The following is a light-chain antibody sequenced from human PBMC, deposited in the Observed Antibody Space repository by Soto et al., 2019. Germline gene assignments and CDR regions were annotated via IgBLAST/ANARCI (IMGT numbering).Light chain of an antibody. CDR2: DVI. J-gene: IGLJ1*01. CDR1: NSDVGGYNY. CDR3: GSYRTNSPYV. V-gene: IGLV2-14*01. Sequence: QSVLTQPASVSGSPGQSITISCTGTNSDVGGYNYVSWYQQYPGEAPKLMIYDVINRPSGVSNRFSGSKSGNTASLTISGLQYEDEADYYCGSYRTNSPYVFGTGTKLTVL.